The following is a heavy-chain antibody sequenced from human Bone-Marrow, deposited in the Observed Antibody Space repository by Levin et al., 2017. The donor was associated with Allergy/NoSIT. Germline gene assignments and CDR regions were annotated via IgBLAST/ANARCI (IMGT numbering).Heavy chain of an antibody. J-gene: IGHJ4*02. Sequence: GESLKISCAASGFTFSHYWMCWVRQVPGKGLEWVASIKHDGSEKYYVDSVNGRFTISRDNAKNSLSLQMNSLRAEDTAVYYCATDDNSGGGRWGQGTLVTVSS. CDR1: GFTFSHYW. CDR2: IKHDGSEK. D-gene: IGHD3-22*01. CDR3: ATDDNSGGGR. V-gene: IGHV3-7*03.